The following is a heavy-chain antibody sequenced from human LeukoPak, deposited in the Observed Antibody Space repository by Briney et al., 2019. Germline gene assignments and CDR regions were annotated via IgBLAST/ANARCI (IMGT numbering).Heavy chain of an antibody. CDR1: GYTFTSYY. CDR2: IKPNGGNK. Sequence: GASVKVSCKAAGYTFTSYYMHWGRQAPGQGLERMGIIKPNGGNKNYAHKFQGRVTMTRDKSTSTVYMQLSSLRSEDTAVYYCARDSSSWYDHAFDIWGQGTMVTVSS. D-gene: IGHD6-13*01. J-gene: IGHJ3*02. CDR3: ARDSSSWYDHAFDI. V-gene: IGHV1-46*01.